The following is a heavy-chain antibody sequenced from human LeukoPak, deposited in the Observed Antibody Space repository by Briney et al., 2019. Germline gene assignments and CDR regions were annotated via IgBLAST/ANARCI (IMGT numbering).Heavy chain of an antibody. Sequence: SEALSLTCSVSGGSISSYYWSWIRQPPGKGLEWIGEINHSGSTNYNPSLKSRVTISVDTSKNQFSLKLSSVTAADTAVYYCAGTKWEPPSYWGQGTLVTVSS. CDR1: GGSISSYY. D-gene: IGHD1-26*01. CDR2: INHSGST. V-gene: IGHV4-34*01. J-gene: IGHJ4*02. CDR3: AGTKWEPPSY.